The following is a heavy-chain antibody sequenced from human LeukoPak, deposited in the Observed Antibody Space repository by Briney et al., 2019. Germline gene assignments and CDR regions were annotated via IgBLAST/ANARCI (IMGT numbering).Heavy chain of an antibody. J-gene: IGHJ4*02. CDR1: GFTFSRYW. CDR3: ARGRGELLGY. V-gene: IGHV3-74*01. Sequence: GGSLRLSCAASGFTFSRYWMHWVRQAPGKGLGWVSRTNSDGSSTSYADSVKGRFTISRDNAKSTLYLQMNSLRAEDTAVYYCARGRGELLGYWGQGTLVTVSS. D-gene: IGHD1-26*01. CDR2: TNSDGSST.